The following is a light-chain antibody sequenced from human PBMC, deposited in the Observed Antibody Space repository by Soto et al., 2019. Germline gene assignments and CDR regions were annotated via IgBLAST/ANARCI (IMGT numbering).Light chain of an antibody. V-gene: IGLV1-40*01. CDR2: GNN. J-gene: IGLJ1*01. CDR3: QSYDSGLSGQSANV. Sequence: QSALTQPPSVSGAPGQRVTISCTGTSSNIGAHSDVHWYQHLPGTAPKLLIYGNNNRPSGVPDRFSGSKSGTSASLAITGLQAEDEADYYCQSYDSGLSGQSANVFGTGTKVTVL. CDR1: SSNIGAHSD.